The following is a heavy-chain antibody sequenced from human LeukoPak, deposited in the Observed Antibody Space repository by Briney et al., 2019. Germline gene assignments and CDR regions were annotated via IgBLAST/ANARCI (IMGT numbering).Heavy chain of an antibody. CDR2: INPNSGGT. Sequence: ASVKVSCKASGYTLTGYYMHWVRQAPGQGLEWMGWINPNSGGTNYAQKFQGRVTMTRDTSISTAYMELSRLRSDDTAVYYCARSGYCSSTSCYTQSYYYYYMDVWGKGTTVTVSS. CDR3: ARSGYCSSTSCYTQSYYYYYMDV. J-gene: IGHJ6*03. CDR1: GYTLTGYY. D-gene: IGHD2-2*02. V-gene: IGHV1-2*02.